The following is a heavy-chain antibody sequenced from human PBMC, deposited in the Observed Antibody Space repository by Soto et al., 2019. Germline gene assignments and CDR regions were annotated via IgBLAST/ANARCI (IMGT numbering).Heavy chain of an antibody. CDR1: GFTASSND. Sequence: EVPLVESGGDLIQPGGSLRLSCAASGFTASSNDMSWVRQAPGKGLEWVSLIYSSGSTHYADSVKGRFTISRDNSKNTVHLQMNTLRAEDTAVYYCARRPLNSNGAYWGQGTLVTVSS. CDR2: IYSSGST. J-gene: IGHJ4*02. D-gene: IGHD3-22*01. V-gene: IGHV3-53*01. CDR3: ARRPLNSNGAY.